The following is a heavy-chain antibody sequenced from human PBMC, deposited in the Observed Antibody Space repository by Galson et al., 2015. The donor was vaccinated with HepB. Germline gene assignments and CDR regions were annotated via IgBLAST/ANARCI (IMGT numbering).Heavy chain of an antibody. CDR1: GYTLTELS. V-gene: IGHV1-24*01. CDR3: ATVPLGDTAMVTWARPLDY. D-gene: IGHD5-18*01. Sequence: SVKVSCKVSGYTLTELSMHWVRQAPGKGLEWMGGFDPEDGETIYAQKFQGRVTMTEDTSTDTAYMELSSLRSEDTAVYYCATVPLGDTAMVTWARPLDYWGQGTLVTVSS. J-gene: IGHJ4*02. CDR2: FDPEDGET.